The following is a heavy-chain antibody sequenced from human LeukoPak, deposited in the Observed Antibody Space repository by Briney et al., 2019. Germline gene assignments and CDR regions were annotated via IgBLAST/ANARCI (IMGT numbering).Heavy chain of an antibody. D-gene: IGHD3-22*01. Sequence: PSETLSLTCSISDGSISSYYWNWIRQSPGKGLEWIGHIHYSGSIHYNPSLQSRVSISIDTSKNHFSLKLRSVTAVDTAVYYCARWGHFDTSGYFVVDYWGQGTLITVSS. J-gene: IGHJ4*02. CDR1: DGSISSYY. CDR2: IHYSGSI. V-gene: IGHV4-59*01. CDR3: ARWGHFDTSGYFVVDY.